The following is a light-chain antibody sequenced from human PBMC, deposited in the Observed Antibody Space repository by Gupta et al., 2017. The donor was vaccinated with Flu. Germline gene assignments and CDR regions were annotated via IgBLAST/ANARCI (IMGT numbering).Light chain of an antibody. V-gene: IGLV3-9*01. CDR1: NVGIRD. J-gene: IGLJ3*02. Sequence: SYELTQPLSVSVALGQTARIPCGGDNVGIRDVHWYQQKPGQAPGRVIHRNTDRPSGIPECFYGAKSGKNANLTISGAEVCEEADVYCPVWDSSTWVFGGGHKL. CDR2: RNT. CDR3: PVWDSSTWV.